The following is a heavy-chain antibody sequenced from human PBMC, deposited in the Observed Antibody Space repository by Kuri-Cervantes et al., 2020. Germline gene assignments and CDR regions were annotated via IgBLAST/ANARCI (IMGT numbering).Heavy chain of an antibody. J-gene: IGHJ6*02. CDR3: ARKAPDIVVVPAATVYYYYGMDV. CDR1: GGSISSGGYS. Sequence: SETLSLTCAVSGGSISSGGYSWSWIRQPPGKGLEWIGYIYHSGSTYYNPSLKSRVTISVDRSKNQFSLKLSSVTAADTAVYYCARKAPDIVVVPAATVYYYYGMDVWGQGTTVTVSS. D-gene: IGHD2-2*01. CDR2: IYHSGST. V-gene: IGHV4-30-2*01.